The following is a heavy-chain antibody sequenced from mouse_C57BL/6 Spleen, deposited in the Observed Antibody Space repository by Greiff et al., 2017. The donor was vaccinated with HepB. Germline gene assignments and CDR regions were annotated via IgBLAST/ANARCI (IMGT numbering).Heavy chain of an antibody. D-gene: IGHD2-4*01. J-gene: IGHJ4*01. Sequence: VKLQESGAELVRPGASVTLSCKASGYTFTDYEMHWVKQTPVHGLEWIGAIDPETGGTAYNQKFKGKAILTADKSSSTAYMELRSLTSEDSAVYYCTRGDDYLSMDYWGQGTSVTVSS. CDR3: TRGDDYLSMDY. CDR2: IDPETGGT. V-gene: IGHV1-15*01. CDR1: GYTFTDYE.